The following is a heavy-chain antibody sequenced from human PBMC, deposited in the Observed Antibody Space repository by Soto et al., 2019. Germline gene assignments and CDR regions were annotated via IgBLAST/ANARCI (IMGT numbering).Heavy chain of an antibody. CDR2: ISAYNGNT. D-gene: IGHD1-20*01. J-gene: IGHJ6*02. CDR3: ARGVLRNWNYYYYGMDV. V-gene: IGHV1-18*04. CDR1: GYTFTSYG. Sequence: ASLKVSCKASGYTFTSYGISWVRQAPGQGLEWMGWISAYNGNTNYAQKLQGRVTMTTDTSTSTAYMELRSLRSDDTAVYYCARGVLRNWNYYYYGMDVWGQGTTVTVSS.